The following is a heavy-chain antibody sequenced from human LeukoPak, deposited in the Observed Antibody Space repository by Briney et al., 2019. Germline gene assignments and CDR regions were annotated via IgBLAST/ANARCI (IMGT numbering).Heavy chain of an antibody. D-gene: IGHD3-22*01. CDR1: GFSFSKYG. J-gene: IGHJ3*02. CDR3: AIENFDSGGPGSGSPAFDI. Sequence: GGSLRLSCAASGFSFSKYGLHWVRQAPGKGLQWVAMIWYDGSQRYYVDSGKGRFTISRDSSKNTMFLQMNSLTDEDTAVYYCAIENFDSGGPGSGSPAFDIWGQGTMVSVSS. CDR2: IWYDGSQR. V-gene: IGHV3-30*02.